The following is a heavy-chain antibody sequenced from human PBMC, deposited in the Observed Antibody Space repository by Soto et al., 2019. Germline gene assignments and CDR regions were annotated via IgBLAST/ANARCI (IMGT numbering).Heavy chain of an antibody. J-gene: IGHJ6*02. V-gene: IGHV1-46*01. CDR2: INPSGGST. CDR1: GYTFTSYY. D-gene: IGHD4-4*01. CDR3: ARDLSVSNRHYYYYCGMDV. Sequence: ASVKVSCKASGYTFTSYYMHWVRQAPGQGLEWMGIINPSGGSTSYAQKFQGRVTMTKDTSTSTVYMELSSLRSEDTAVYYCARDLSVSNRHYYYYCGMDVWGQGTTVTVSS.